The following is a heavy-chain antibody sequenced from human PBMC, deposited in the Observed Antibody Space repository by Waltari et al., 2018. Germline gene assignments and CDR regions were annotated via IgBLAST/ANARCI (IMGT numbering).Heavy chain of an antibody. J-gene: IGHJ4*02. D-gene: IGHD1-26*01. Sequence: EVQLVESGGVVVQPGGSLRLSCAASGFPFDDYTMHWVRQAPGKGLEWVSLISWDGGSTYYADSVKGRFTISRDNSKNSLYLQMNSLRTEDTALYYCAKGGAAVPLYYFDYWGQGTLVTVSS. CDR3: AKGGAAVPLYYFDY. CDR2: ISWDGGST. V-gene: IGHV3-43*01. CDR1: GFPFDDYT.